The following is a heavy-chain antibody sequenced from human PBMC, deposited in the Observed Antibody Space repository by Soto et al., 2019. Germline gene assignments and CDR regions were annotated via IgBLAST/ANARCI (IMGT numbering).Heavy chain of an antibody. CDR1: GFTFSSCA. CDR2: ISGGGTST. Sequence: GGSLRLSCAASGFTFSSCAMTWVRQAPGKGLEWVSGISGGGTSTYYADSVKGRFTISRDNSKNTLYLQMNSLRAEDTAVYYCARDGIVVVPAATLPWFDPWGQGTLVTVSS. CDR3: ARDGIVVVPAATLPWFDP. V-gene: IGHV3-23*01. J-gene: IGHJ5*02. D-gene: IGHD2-2*01.